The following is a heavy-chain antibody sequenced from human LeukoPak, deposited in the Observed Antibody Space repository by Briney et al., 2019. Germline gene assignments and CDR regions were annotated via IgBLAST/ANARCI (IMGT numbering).Heavy chain of an antibody. CDR3: AREYLSGYSYGMDY. Sequence: GGSLRLSCAASGFTFSSYSMNWVRQAPGKGLEWVSSISSSSSYIYYADSVKGRFTISRDNAKNSLYLQMNSLRAEDTAVYYCAREYLSGYSYGMDYWGQGTLVTVSS. V-gene: IGHV3-21*01. J-gene: IGHJ4*02. CDR1: GFTFSSYS. CDR2: ISSSSSYI. D-gene: IGHD5-18*01.